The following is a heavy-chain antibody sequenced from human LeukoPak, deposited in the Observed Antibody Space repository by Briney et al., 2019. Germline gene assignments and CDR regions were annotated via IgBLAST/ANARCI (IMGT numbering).Heavy chain of an antibody. Sequence: SCKASGYTFTSYGISWVRQAPGKGLEWVAVIWYDGSNKYYADSVKGRFTISRDNSKNTLYLQMNSLRAEDTAVYYCASGSSLTYYYYGMDVWGQGTTVTVSS. CDR2: IWYDGSNK. D-gene: IGHD6-6*01. CDR1: GYTFTSYG. V-gene: IGHV3-33*01. J-gene: IGHJ6*02. CDR3: ASGSSLTYYYYGMDV.